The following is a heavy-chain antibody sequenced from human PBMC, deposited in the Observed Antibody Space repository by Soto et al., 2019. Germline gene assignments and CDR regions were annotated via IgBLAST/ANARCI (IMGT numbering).Heavy chain of an antibody. Sequence: ASVKVSFKASGYTFTSYAMHWVRQAPGQRLEWMGWINAGNGNTKCSQKFQGRVTITRDTSASTAYMELSSLRSEDTAVYYCARDNPVYGDYGAKTVGAFDYWGQGTLVTVSS. CDR2: INAGNGNT. J-gene: IGHJ4*02. CDR1: GYTFTSYA. CDR3: ARDNPVYGDYGAKTVGAFDY. D-gene: IGHD4-17*01. V-gene: IGHV1-3*01.